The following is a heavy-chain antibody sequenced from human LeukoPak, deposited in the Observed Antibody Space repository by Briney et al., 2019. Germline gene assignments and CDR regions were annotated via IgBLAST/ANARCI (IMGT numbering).Heavy chain of an antibody. J-gene: IGHJ4*02. CDR3: AKVGYYYDSSGYYSPGFDY. CDR1: GFTFSSYA. Sequence: GGSLRLSCAASGFTFSSYAMSWVRQAPGKGLEWVSAISGSGGSTYYADSVKGRFTISRDNSKNTLYLQTNSLRAEDTAVYYCAKVGYYYDSSGYYSPGFDYWGQGTLVTVSS. CDR2: ISGSGGST. V-gene: IGHV3-23*01. D-gene: IGHD3-22*01.